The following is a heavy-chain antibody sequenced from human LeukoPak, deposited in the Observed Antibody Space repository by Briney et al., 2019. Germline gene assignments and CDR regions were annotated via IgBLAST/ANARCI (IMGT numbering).Heavy chain of an antibody. D-gene: IGHD1-1*01. CDR2: ISGGGEDT. CDR1: GFTFTSYA. J-gene: IGHJ2*01. CDR3: AKPRAMTTGVGRYFDL. Sequence: LGGSLRLSCAASGFTFTSYAMSWLRQAPGKGLEWVSAISGGGEDTYYPDSVKGRFTISRDNSKNTLYLQMNSLRAEDTAIYYCAKPRAMTTGVGRYFDLWGRGTLVTVSS. V-gene: IGHV3-23*01.